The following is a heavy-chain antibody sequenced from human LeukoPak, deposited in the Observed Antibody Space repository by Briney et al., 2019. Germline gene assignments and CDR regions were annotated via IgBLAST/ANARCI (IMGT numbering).Heavy chain of an antibody. CDR2: ISTNGGST. D-gene: IGHD3-22*01. CDR3: VKDANYYDSSGYYDS. J-gene: IGHJ4*02. V-gene: IGHV3-64D*06. CDR1: GFTFSRYL. Sequence: GGSLRLSCSASGFTFSRYLMHWVRQAPGKGLEYVSAISTNGGSTYYADSVKGRFTISRDNSKNTLYLQMSSLRTEDTAVYYCVKDANYYDSSGYYDSWGQGTLVTVSS.